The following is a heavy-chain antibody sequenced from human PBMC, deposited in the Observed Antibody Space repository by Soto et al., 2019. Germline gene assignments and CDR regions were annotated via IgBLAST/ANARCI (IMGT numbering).Heavy chain of an antibody. Sequence: QVQLVESGGGLVKPGGSLRLSCAASGFTFSDYYMSWIRQAPGKGLEWFSHISNSGAYTDYADSVRGRFTISRDNAKNSLYLQMNSLRAEDTAVYYCVVAAANFDYWGQGALVTVSS. V-gene: IGHV3-11*05. CDR1: GFTFSDYY. CDR2: ISNSGAYT. D-gene: IGHD2-15*01. J-gene: IGHJ4*02. CDR3: VVAAANFDY.